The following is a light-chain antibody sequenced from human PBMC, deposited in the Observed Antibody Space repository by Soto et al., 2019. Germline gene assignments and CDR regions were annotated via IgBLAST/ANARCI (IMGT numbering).Light chain of an antibody. CDR3: PQRNNWPLIFT. J-gene: IGKJ3*01. CDR1: QSVSSN. Sequence: EIVLAQSPATLSLSPGEKATLSCRASQSVSSNLAWYQQKPGQAPRLLIYAASKRATGIPARFSGSGSGTDFPLSISSLEPEDFAVSYCPQRNNWPLIFTFSPGTKVDIK. CDR2: AAS. V-gene: IGKV3-11*01.